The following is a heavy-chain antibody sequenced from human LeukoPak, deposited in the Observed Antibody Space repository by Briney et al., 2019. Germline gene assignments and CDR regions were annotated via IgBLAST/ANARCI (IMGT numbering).Heavy chain of an antibody. CDR2: ISSSSSTI. CDR3: ARDSPKQWLVTDAFDI. J-gene: IGHJ3*02. V-gene: IGHV3-48*01. D-gene: IGHD6-19*01. CDR1: GFTFRNYV. Sequence: GGSLGLSCAASGFTFRNYVIHWVRQAPGKGLEWVSYISSSSSTIYYADSVKGRFTISRDNAKNSLYLQMNSLRAEDTAVYYCARDSPKQWLVTDAFDIWGQGTMVTVSS.